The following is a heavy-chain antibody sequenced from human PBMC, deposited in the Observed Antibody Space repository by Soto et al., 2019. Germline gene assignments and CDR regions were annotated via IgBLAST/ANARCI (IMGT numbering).Heavy chain of an antibody. CDR1: GYTFTTSG. J-gene: IGHJ5*02. CDR2: ISAGSGDT. CDR3: ARDSERVQVPSTGWFDP. D-gene: IGHD2-2*01. V-gene: IGHV1-3*01. Sequence: QVHLVQSGAEVKKPGASVRVSCVTSGYTFTTSGIHWVRQAPGQRLEWMGWISAGSGDTKYSQKFQGRVTFTRDTFMSXXYMELRILTSEDTPVYYCARDSERVQVPSTGWFDPWGQGTVVTVSS.